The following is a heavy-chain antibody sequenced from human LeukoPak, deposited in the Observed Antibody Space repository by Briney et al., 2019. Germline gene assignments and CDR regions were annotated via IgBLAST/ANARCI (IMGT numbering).Heavy chain of an antibody. J-gene: IGHJ6*04. CDR3: AKDRKGDAVAGTLYYYGMDV. CDR1: GFTFSSYG. V-gene: IGHV3-30*18. D-gene: IGHD6-19*01. CDR2: ISYDGSNK. Sequence: GRSLRLSCAASGFTFSSYGMHWVRQAPGKGLEWVAVISYDGSNKYYADSVKGRFTISRDNSKNTLYLQMNSLRAEDTAVCYCAKDRKGDAVAGTLYYYGMDVWGKGTTVTVSS.